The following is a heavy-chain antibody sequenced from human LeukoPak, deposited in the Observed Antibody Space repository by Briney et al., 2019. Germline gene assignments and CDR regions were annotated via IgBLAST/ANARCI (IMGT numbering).Heavy chain of an antibody. Sequence: SETLSLTCAVSGYSISNGYYWGWIRQPPGKGLEWIGSIYHSGSTYYNSSLKSRDTMSVDTSKNQFSLKLSSVTAADTALYYCARDGLGGATIDFDYWGQGTLVTVSS. CDR2: IYHSGST. D-gene: IGHD1-26*01. J-gene: IGHJ4*02. CDR1: GYSISNGYY. V-gene: IGHV4-38-2*02. CDR3: ARDGLGGATIDFDY.